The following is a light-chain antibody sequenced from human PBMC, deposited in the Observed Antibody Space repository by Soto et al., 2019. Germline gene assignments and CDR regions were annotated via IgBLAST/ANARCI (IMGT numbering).Light chain of an antibody. V-gene: IGKV1-39*01. CDR1: QTISTY. J-gene: IGKJ2*01. CDR2: AAS. CDR3: QHSHGIPYT. Sequence: DIQMTQSPSSLSASVGDRVTITCRASQTISTYLNWYQQKPGKAPKLLIYAASSLQSGVPSRFSGSGSGTDFTLTISSLQPEDFATYYFQHSHGIPYTFGQGTMLEI.